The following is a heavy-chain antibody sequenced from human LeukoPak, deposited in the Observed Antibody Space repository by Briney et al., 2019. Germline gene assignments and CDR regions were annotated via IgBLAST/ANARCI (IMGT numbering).Heavy chain of an antibody. D-gene: IGHD3-3*01. CDR3: AKPSAGWSGYFLSGFDY. CDR2: ISYDGSNK. J-gene: IGHJ4*02. Sequence: GRSLRLSCGASGFSFSSFGMHWVRQAPGKGLEWVAVISYDGSNKYYADSVKGRFTISRDNSKNTLYLQVNSLRAEDTAVYYCAKPSAGWSGYFLSGFDYWGQGTLVTVSS. V-gene: IGHV3-30*18. CDR1: GFSFSSFG.